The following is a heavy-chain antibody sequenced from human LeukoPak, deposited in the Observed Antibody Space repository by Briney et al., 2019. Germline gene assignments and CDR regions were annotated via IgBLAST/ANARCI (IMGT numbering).Heavy chain of an antibody. D-gene: IGHD3-3*01. Sequence: GGSLRLSCAASGFTFSSYAMHWVRQAPGKGLEWVAVIWYDGSNKYYADSVKGRFTISRDNSKNTLYLQMNSLRAEDTAVYYCATTYYDFWSGYFPVGYWGQGTLVTVSS. J-gene: IGHJ4*02. V-gene: IGHV3-33*08. CDR3: ATTYYDFWSGYFPVGY. CDR1: GFTFSSYA. CDR2: IWYDGSNK.